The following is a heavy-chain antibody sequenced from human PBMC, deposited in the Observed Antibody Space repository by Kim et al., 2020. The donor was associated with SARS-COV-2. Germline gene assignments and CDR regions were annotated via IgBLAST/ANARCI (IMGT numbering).Heavy chain of an antibody. CDR2: IYNDGSKQ. Sequence: GGSLRLSCGASGFIFSDYGMHWVRQAPGKGLEGVAVIYNDGSKQYYADSVKGRFSISRDSSKNTAWLQMNSLRVEDSAVYYCSRDLRSGRQDYWGQGTL. CDR1: GFIFSDYG. D-gene: IGHD3-3*01. CDR3: SRDLRSGRQDY. J-gene: IGHJ4*02. V-gene: IGHV3-33*01.